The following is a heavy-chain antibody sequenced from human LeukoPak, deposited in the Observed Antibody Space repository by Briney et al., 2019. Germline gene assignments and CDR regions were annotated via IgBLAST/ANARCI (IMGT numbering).Heavy chain of an antibody. CDR3: ARETYNGRYYYFDY. V-gene: IGHV1-2*06. J-gene: IGHJ4*02. CDR1: GYTFIDYY. CDR2: INPKSGGT. Sequence: ASVRVSCKASGYTFIDYYIHWVRQAPGQGLEWMGRINPKSGGTNHAQKFQGRVTMTRDTSISTAYMELSSLRSDDTAVYFCARETYNGRYYYFDYRGQGTLVTVSS. D-gene: IGHD1-26*01.